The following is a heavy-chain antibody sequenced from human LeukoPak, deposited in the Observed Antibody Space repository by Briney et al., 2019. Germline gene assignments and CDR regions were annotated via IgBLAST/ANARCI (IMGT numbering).Heavy chain of an antibody. CDR2: INPNSGGT. CDR1: GYTFTGYY. CDR3: ARVRAYSGYDFDSLHPGY. V-gene: IGHV1-2*02. J-gene: IGHJ4*02. D-gene: IGHD5-12*01. Sequence: ASVKVSCKASGYTFTGYYMHWVRQAPGQGLEWMGWINPNSGGTNYAQKFQGRVTMTRDTSISTAYMELSRLRSDDTAVYYCARVRAYSGYDFDSLHPGYWGQGTLVTVSS.